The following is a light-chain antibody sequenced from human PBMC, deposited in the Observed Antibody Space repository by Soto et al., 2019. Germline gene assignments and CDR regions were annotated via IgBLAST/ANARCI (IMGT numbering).Light chain of an antibody. CDR2: AAS. CDR3: QQYYSYPLS. J-gene: IGKJ4*01. CDR1: QGISSY. V-gene: IGKV1-8*01. Sequence: AIRMTQSPSSFSASTGDRVTITCRASQGISSYLAWYQQKPGKAPKLLIYAASTLQSGVPSRFNVSGYRTDFTLTISCLQSEDFATYNCQQYYSYPLSCGGGTKVEIK.